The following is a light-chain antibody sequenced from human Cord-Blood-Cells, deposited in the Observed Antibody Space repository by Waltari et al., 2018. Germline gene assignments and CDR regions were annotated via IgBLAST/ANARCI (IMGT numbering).Light chain of an antibody. CDR3: SSYAGSNNLV. Sequence: QSALTQPPSASASPGPSVTISCTGTSSDVGGYNYVSWYQPHPGKAPKLMIYEVSKRPSGVPDRFSGSKSGNTASLTVSGLQAEDEADYYCSSYAGSNNLVFGGGTKLTVL. CDR2: EVS. V-gene: IGLV2-8*01. CDR1: SSDVGGYNY. J-gene: IGLJ3*02.